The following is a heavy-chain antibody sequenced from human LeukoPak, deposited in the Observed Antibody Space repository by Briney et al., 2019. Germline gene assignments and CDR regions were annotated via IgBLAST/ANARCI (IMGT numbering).Heavy chain of an antibody. J-gene: IGHJ4*02. CDR3: ARGTTYYYDSSGLDY. CDR2: INPNSGGI. D-gene: IGHD3-22*01. Sequence: ASVKVSCKASGYTFTSYYMHWVRQAPGQGLEWMGWINPNSGGINYAQKFQGRVTMTRDTSISTAYMELSRLRSDDTAVYYCARGTTYYYDSSGLDYWGQGTLVTVSS. CDR1: GYTFTSYY. V-gene: IGHV1-2*02.